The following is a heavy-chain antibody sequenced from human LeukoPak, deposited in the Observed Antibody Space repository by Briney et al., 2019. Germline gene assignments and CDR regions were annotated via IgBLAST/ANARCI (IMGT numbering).Heavy chain of an antibody. CDR2: IDPSGGSI. Sequence: GASVKVSCKASGYNFTGYYMHWVRQAPGQGLEWMGIIDPSGGSISYAQKFQGRVTMTRDVSTSTVYMELNSLRSEDTAVYYCARDREVRETTPAYWGQGTLVTVSS. V-gene: IGHV1-46*01. D-gene: IGHD3-10*01. CDR1: GYNFTGYY. J-gene: IGHJ4*02. CDR3: ARDREVRETTPAY.